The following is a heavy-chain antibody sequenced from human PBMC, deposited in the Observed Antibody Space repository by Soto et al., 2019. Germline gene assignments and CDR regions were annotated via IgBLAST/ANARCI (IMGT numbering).Heavy chain of an antibody. CDR2: IIPLFGTA. CDR1: GGTFSSYA. CDR3: ARDREATGTTVPVFFDY. V-gene: IGHV1-69*12. Sequence: QVQLVQSGAEVKKPGSSVKVSCKASGGTFSSYAISWVRQAPGQGLEWMGGIIPLFGTANYAQKFQGRVTITADESTSTAYMEVSSLRSEDTAVYYCARDREATGTTVPVFFDYWGQGTLVTVSS. J-gene: IGHJ4*02. D-gene: IGHD1-7*01.